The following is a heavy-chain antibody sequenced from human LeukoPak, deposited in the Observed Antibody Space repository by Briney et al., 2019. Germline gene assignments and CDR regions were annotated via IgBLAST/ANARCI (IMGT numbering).Heavy chain of an antibody. V-gene: IGHV4-39*01. D-gene: IGHD6-25*01. J-gene: IGHJ5*02. CDR2: IYYSGSA. CDR1: GGSISSSSYN. CDR3: ARQSTIAAARIDP. Sequence: SETLSLTCTVSGGSISSSSYNWGWIRQPPGRGLEWIANIYYSGSAYYSPSLKSRVTVSVDTSKNQFSLKLNSVTAADTAVYYCARQSTIAAARIDPWGQGTLVTVSS.